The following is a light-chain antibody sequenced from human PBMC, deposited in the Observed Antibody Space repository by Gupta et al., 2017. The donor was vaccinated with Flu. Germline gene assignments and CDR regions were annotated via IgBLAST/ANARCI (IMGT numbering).Light chain of an antibody. CDR1: QSLTIN. Sequence: GDRASLSCRASQSLTINMAWFQQKPGQPPRLLMSGASNRATGVPARFRGSGYGTDFTLTITSLQSEDFAVYYCQQYDRCPLTLGQGTKVEIK. CDR3: QQYDRCPLT. CDR2: GAS. V-gene: IGKV3-15*01. J-gene: IGKJ1*01.